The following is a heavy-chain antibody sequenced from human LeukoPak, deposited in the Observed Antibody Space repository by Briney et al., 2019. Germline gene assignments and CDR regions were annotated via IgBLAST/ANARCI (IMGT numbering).Heavy chain of an antibody. CDR1: GGSISSSSYY. V-gene: IGHV4-39*01. Sequence: SETLSLTCIVSGGSISSSSYYWDWIRQPPGKGLEWIGSIYYSGSTYYNPSLKSRVTISVDTSRDQFSLKLSSVTAADTAVYYCARTYYYDSSPYPNWFDPWGQGTLVTVSS. D-gene: IGHD3-22*01. CDR3: ARTYYYDSSPYPNWFDP. CDR2: IYYSGST. J-gene: IGHJ5*02.